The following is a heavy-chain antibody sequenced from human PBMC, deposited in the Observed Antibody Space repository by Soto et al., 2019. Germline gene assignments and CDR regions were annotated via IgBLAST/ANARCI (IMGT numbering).Heavy chain of an antibody. CDR2: IVVGSGNT. CDR1: GLTFTNSA. CDR3: AASSSGWGN. V-gene: IGHV1-58*01. D-gene: IGHD6-19*01. Sequence: ASVKVSCKASGLTFTNSAVQWVRQARGQRLEWIGWIVVGSGNTNYAQKFQERVTITRDMSTRTAYMELSSLRSEDTAVYYCAASSSGWGNWGQGTLVTVS. J-gene: IGHJ4*02.